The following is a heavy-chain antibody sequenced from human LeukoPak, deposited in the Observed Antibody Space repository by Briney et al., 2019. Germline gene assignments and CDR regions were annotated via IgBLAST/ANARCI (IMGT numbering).Heavy chain of an antibody. CDR2: ISYDGSNK. CDR3: ARELAY. CDR1: GFTFSSYA. Sequence: PGGSLRLSCAASGFTFSSYAMHWVRQAPGKGLEWVAVISYDGSNKYCADSAKGRFTISRDNSKNTLYLQMNSLRAEDTAVYYCARELAYWGQGTLVTVSS. V-gene: IGHV3-30*04. J-gene: IGHJ4*02.